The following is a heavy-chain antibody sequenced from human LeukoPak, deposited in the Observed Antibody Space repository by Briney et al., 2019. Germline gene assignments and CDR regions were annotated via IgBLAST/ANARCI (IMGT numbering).Heavy chain of an antibody. CDR3: AKASVATAVLFDS. D-gene: IGHD5-12*01. CDR2: MPNTGIT. CDR1: GGSISSYF. Sequence: SETLSLTCTVSGGSISSYFWNWIRQPPGQGLEWIGYMPNTGITKYNPSLKSRVTLSADTSKNQFSLNLKSVTAADTAVYYCAKASVATAVLFDSWGQGTLVAVSS. V-gene: IGHV4-59*01. J-gene: IGHJ4*02.